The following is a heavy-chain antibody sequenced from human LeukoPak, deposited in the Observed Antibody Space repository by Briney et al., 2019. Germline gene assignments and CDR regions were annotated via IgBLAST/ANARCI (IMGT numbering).Heavy chain of an antibody. CDR2: MYYSGST. V-gene: IGHV4-39*07. CDR1: GGSISSNTYY. J-gene: IGHJ5*02. D-gene: IGHD3-22*01. CDR3: ARGATMIVSVLRSGYNWFDP. Sequence: PSETLSLTCSVSGGSISSNTYYWGWVRQPPGKGLEWIGTMYYSGSTYYNPSLESRVTISGDTSKNQFYLKLSSVTAADTAVYCCARGATMIVSVLRSGYNWFDPWGQGTLVTVSS.